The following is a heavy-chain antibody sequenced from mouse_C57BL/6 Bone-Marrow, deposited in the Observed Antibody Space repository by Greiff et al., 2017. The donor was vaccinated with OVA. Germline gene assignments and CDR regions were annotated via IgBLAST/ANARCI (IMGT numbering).Heavy chain of an antibody. CDR1: GFTFSSYA. D-gene: IGHD1-1*01. J-gene: IGHJ2*01. CDR2: ISDGGCYT. Sequence: EVNVVESGGGLVKPGGSLKLSCAASGFTFSSYAMSWVRQTPEKRLEWVATISDGGCYTYYPDNVKGRFTISRDNAKNNLYLQMSHLKSEDTAMYYCARDKVSRTYFDYWGQGTTLTVSS. V-gene: IGHV5-4*01. CDR3: ARDKVSRTYFDY.